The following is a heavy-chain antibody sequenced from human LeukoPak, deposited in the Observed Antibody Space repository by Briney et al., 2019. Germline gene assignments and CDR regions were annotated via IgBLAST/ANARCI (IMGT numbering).Heavy chain of an antibody. CDR2: IFLSGKT. J-gene: IGHJ5*02. Sequence: TSETLFLTCSVSGDSTNSGDSYWSWFRQPPGKGLEWIGYIFLSGKTYYHPSLDSGVAIALETSKHQFSLTMSCVTGGVTVLYFCARGPAHCSGESCYSDPFKSWGQGTLVIVSS. CDR1: GDSTNSGDSY. CDR3: ARGPAHCSGESCYSDPFKS. V-gene: IGHV4-30-4*01. D-gene: IGHD2-15*01.